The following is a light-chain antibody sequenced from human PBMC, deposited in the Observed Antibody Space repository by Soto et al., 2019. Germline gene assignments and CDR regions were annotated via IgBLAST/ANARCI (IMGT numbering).Light chain of an antibody. V-gene: IGLV2-8*01. CDR1: SSDVGGYNY. J-gene: IGLJ1*01. Sequence: QSALTQPPSASGSPGQSVTISCAGTSSDVGGYNYVSWYQQYPGKVPKLMIYEVSERPSGVPDHFSGSKSGNTAFLTVSGLQAEDEADYYCLSYADTAYVFGTGTKVTVL. CDR3: LSYADTAYV. CDR2: EVS.